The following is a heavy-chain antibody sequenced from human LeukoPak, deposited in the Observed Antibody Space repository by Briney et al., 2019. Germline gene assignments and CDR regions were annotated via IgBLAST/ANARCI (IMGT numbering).Heavy chain of an antibody. J-gene: IGHJ4*02. CDR3: ARVESGYSGYEAPDY. CDR2: ISSSSSYI. CDR1: GFTFSSYS. V-gene: IGHV3-21*01. D-gene: IGHD5-12*01. Sequence: GGSLRLSCAASGFTFSSYSINWVRQAPGKGLEWVSSISSSSSYIYYADSVKGRFTISRDNAKNSLYLQMNSLRAEDTAVYYCARVESGYSGYEAPDYWGQGTLVTVSS.